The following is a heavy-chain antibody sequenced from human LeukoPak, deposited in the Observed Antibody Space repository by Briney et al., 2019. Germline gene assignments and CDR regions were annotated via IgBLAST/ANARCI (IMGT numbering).Heavy chain of an antibody. CDR3: ARVKATIFSWDAFDI. V-gene: IGHV3-64*01. CDR2: ISSNGGST. CDR1: GFTFTSYA. Sequence: PGRSLRLSCAASGFTFTSYAMHWVRQAPGKGLEYVSAISSNGGSTYYANSVKGRFTISRDNSKNTLYLQMGSLRAEDMAVYYCARVKATIFSWDAFDIWGQGTMVTVSS. J-gene: IGHJ3*02. D-gene: IGHD5-24*01.